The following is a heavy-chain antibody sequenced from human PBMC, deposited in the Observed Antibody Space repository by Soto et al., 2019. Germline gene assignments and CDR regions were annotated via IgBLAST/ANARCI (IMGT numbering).Heavy chain of an antibody. D-gene: IGHD2-15*01. V-gene: IGHV1-2*02. CDR1: GYTFTGYY. Sequence: ASVKVSCKASGYTFTGYYMHWVRQAPGQGLEWMGWINPNSGGTNYAQKFQGRVTMTRDTSISTAYMELSRLRSDDTAVYYCARGPAIYCSGGSCYPIDYWGQGTLVTVSS. CDR3: ARGPAIYCSGGSCYPIDY. CDR2: INPNSGGT. J-gene: IGHJ4*02.